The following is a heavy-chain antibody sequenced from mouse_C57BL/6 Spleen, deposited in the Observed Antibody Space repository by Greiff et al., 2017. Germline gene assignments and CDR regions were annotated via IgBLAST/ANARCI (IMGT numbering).Heavy chain of an antibody. V-gene: IGHV1-82*01. CDR2: IYPGDGDT. D-gene: IGHD4-1*01. Sequence: QVHVKQSGPELVKPGASVKISCKASGYAFSSSWMNWVKQRPGKGLEWIGRIYPGDGDTNYNGKFKGKATLTADKSSSTAYMQRSSLTSEDSAVYFCAKLGRGAYWGQGTLVTVSA. CDR1: GYAFSSSW. CDR3: AKLGRGAY. J-gene: IGHJ3*01.